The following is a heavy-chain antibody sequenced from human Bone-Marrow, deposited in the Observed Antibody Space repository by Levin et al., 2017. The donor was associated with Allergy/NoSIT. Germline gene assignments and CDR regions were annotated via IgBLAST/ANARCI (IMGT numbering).Heavy chain of an antibody. CDR2: VYYTGST. J-gene: IGHJ4*02. V-gene: IGHV4-59*01. CDR1: GGSISDYY. CDR3: ARVRKPYNSGWYPLFDN. D-gene: IGHD6-19*01. Sequence: MASETLSLTCTVSGGSISDYYWSWIRQSPQKGLEWIGYVYYTGSTNYNPSLESRVSISVDTSRNQFSLKVRSVTAADTAVYYCARVRKPYNSGWYPLFDNWGQGTLVTVSS.